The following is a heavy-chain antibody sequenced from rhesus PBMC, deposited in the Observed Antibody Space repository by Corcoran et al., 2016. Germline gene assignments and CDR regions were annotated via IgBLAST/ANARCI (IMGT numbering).Heavy chain of an antibody. J-gene: IGHJ6*01. V-gene: IGHV4-147*01. CDR3: ARGVGSSYSQLPYGLDS. Sequence: QVQLQESGPGLVKPSETLPLTCAVSGASISSNYWSWIRQPPGKGLEWIGYIYGGSGSTSYNPSLKGRVTISQDTSKIQCSLKLSSVSAADTAVYYCARGVGSSYSQLPYGLDSWGQGVVVTVSS. D-gene: IGHD6-43*01. CDR2: IYGGSGST. CDR1: GASISSNY.